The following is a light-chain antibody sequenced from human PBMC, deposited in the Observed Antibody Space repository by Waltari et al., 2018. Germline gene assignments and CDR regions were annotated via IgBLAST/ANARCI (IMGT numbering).Light chain of an antibody. Sequence: IQLTQSPSSLSASVRDRVTITCRASQGFSSSLAWYQQRPVKAPKLLIYAASTLQSGVPSRFSGSGSGTDFTLTISSLQPEDFATYYCQQLDTYPLTFGGGTKVEIK. CDR2: AAS. V-gene: IGKV1-9*01. CDR3: QQLDTYPLT. J-gene: IGKJ4*01. CDR1: QGFSSS.